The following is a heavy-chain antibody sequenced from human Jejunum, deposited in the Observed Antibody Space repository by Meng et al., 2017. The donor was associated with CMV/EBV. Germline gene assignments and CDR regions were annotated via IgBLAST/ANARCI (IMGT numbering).Heavy chain of an antibody. D-gene: IGHD3-22*01. Sequence: LTGAVYGGSVSGYYWSWIRQPPGKGLEWIGRIDQSGSTKYNPSLKSRVTISVDTSKNQFSLKLSSVTAADTAVYYCARGYYDTSPFYWGQGTLVTVSS. CDR2: IDQSGST. CDR1: GGSVSGYY. V-gene: IGHV4-34*01. CDR3: ARGYYDTSPFY. J-gene: IGHJ4*02.